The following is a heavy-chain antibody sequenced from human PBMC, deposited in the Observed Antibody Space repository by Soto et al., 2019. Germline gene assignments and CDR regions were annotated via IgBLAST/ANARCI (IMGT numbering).Heavy chain of an antibody. CDR3: ARHASTKYSGYEWGDAFDI. Sequence: GESLKISCKGSGYSFTSYWIGWVRQMPGKGLEWMGIIYPGDSDTRYSPSFQGQVTISADKSISTAYLQWSSLKASDTAMYYCARHASTKYSGYEWGDAFDIWGQGTMVTVSS. V-gene: IGHV5-51*01. D-gene: IGHD5-12*01. CDR1: GYSFTSYW. CDR2: IYPGDSDT. J-gene: IGHJ3*02.